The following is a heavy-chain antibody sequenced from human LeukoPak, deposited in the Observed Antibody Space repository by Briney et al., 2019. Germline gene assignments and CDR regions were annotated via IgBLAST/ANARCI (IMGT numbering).Heavy chain of an antibody. CDR3: ARNRYYYGSGSYGVPNWFDP. Sequence: SETLSLTCTVSGGSISSYYWSWIRQPAGKGLEWIGRIYTSGSTNYNPSLKSRVTMSVDTSKNQFSLKLSSVTAADTAMYYCARNRYYYGSGSYGVPNWFDPWGQGTLVTVSS. CDR2: IYTSGST. CDR1: GGSISSYY. D-gene: IGHD3-10*01. J-gene: IGHJ5*02. V-gene: IGHV4-4*07.